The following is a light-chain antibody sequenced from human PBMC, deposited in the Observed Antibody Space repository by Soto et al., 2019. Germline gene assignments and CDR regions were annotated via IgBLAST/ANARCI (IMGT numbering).Light chain of an antibody. CDR3: SSYTSSSFGV. J-gene: IGLJ1*01. V-gene: IGLV2-14*01. CDR1: SSDVGGYNY. CDR2: DVS. Sequence: QSVLTQPASVSGSPGQSITISCTGTSSDVGGYNYVSWYQQHPGKAPKLMIYDVSNRPSGVSNRFSGSKSGNTASLTISGLQAEDEADYYCSSYTSSSFGVFGTGTQLTVL.